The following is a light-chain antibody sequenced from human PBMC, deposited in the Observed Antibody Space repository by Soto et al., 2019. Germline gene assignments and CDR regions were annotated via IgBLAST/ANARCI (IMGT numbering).Light chain of an antibody. CDR2: DVS. CDR3: SSYTSSSTLDRV. Sequence: QSVLTQPASVSGSPGQSITISCTGTSSDVGGYNYVSWYQQHPGKAPKLMIYDVSNRPSGVSNRFSGSKSGNTASLTISGLQAEDEADYYCSSYTSSSTLDRVFGGGTQLTVL. J-gene: IGLJ7*01. CDR1: SSDVGGYNY. V-gene: IGLV2-14*01.